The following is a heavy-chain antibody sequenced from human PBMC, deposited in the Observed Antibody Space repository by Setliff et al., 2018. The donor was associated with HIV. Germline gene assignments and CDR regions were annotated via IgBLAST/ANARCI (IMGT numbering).Heavy chain of an antibody. CDR2: IYYSGST. D-gene: IGHD4-17*01. CDR3: MYGGRTATTH. V-gene: IGHV4-39*01. CDR1: GGSISNSRYY. J-gene: IGHJ4*02. Sequence: SETLSLTCTVSGGSISNSRYYWSWIRQPPGKGLEWIGSIYYSGSTYYNPSLKSRVTISVDTSKNQFSLKLSSVTAADAAVYYCMYGGRTATTHWGQGTLVTVSS.